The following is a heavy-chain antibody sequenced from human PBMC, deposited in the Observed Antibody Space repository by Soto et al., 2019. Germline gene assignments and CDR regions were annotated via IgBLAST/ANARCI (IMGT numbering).Heavy chain of an antibody. J-gene: IGHJ4*02. CDR3: ARDPVAYCGGDCRTFDY. D-gene: IGHD2-21*02. Sequence: QVQLVESGGGVVQPGRSLRLSCAASGFTFSSYAMHWVRQAPGKGLEWVAVISYDGSNKYYADSVKGRFTMSRDNSKNTLYLQMNSLRAEDTAVYYCARDPVAYCGGDCRTFDYWGQGTLVTVSS. CDR1: GFTFSSYA. V-gene: IGHV3-30-3*01. CDR2: ISYDGSNK.